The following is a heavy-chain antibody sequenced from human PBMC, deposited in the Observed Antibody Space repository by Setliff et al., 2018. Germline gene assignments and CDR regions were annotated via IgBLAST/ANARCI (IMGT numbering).Heavy chain of an antibody. CDR2: ISRGGNTI. Sequence: GSLRLSCAASGFTFSDYYVNWIRQAPGKGLEWVSYISRGGNTIYYADSVKGRFTISRDNAKNSLYLQMNSLRAEDTAVYYCAREGVGFRFYYAYMDVWGKGTTVTVSS. J-gene: IGHJ6*03. CDR1: GFTFSDYY. D-gene: IGHD3-10*01. CDR3: AREGVGFRFYYAYMDV. V-gene: IGHV3-11*04.